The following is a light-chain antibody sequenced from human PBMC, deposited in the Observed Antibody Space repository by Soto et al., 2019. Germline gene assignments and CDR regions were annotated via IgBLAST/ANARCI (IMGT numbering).Light chain of an antibody. CDR3: SSYAGRTLYV. CDR1: RSDVGGYRF. V-gene: IGLV2-8*01. CDR2: QVT. J-gene: IGLJ1*01. Sequence: QSALTQPPSASGSPGQSVTISCTGTRSDVGGYRFVSWYQQHPGKAPKLIIYQVTKRPPGVPARFSGSKSGNTASLTVSGLQAEDDADYYCSSYAGRTLYVFGTGTKLTVL.